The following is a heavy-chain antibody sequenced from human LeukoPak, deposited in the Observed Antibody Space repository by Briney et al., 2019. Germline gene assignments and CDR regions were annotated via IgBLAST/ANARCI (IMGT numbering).Heavy chain of an antibody. CDR3: AKDEIVGASYFDY. Sequence: GGSLRLSCAASGFTFSSYSMNWVRQAPGKGLEWVANIKQDGSETYYVDSVKGRFTISRDNSKNTLYLQMNSLRAEDTAVYYCAKDEIVGASYFDYWGQGTLVTVSS. D-gene: IGHD1-26*01. J-gene: IGHJ4*02. V-gene: IGHV3-7*01. CDR2: IKQDGSET. CDR1: GFTFSSYS.